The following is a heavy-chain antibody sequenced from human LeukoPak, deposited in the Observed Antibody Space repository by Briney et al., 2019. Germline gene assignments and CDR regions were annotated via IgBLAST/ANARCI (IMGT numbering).Heavy chain of an antibody. CDR3: AKDRFYFDY. CDR2: ISYDGSNK. V-gene: IGHV3-30*18. Sequence: GGSLILSCAASGFTFSSYGMHWVRQAPGKGLEWVAVISYDGSNKYYADSVKGRFTISRDNSKNTLYLQMNSLRAEDTAVYYCAKDRFYFDYWGQGTLVTVSS. CDR1: GFTFSSYG. J-gene: IGHJ4*02. D-gene: IGHD3-3*01.